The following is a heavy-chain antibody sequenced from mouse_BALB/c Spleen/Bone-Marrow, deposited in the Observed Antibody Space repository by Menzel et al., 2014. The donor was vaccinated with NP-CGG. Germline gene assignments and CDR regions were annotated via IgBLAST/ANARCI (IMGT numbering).Heavy chain of an antibody. D-gene: IGHD1-1*01. Sequence: EVKLVESGGGLVQPGGSLRLSCATSGFIFTDYYMSWVRQPPGKALEWLGFIRNKPNGYTTEYSASVKGRFTISRDNSQSILYLQMNTLRAEDSATYYCARDDYGRGYWGQGTTLTVSS. J-gene: IGHJ2*01. CDR3: ARDDYGRGY. CDR1: GFIFTDYY. CDR2: IRNKPNGYTT. V-gene: IGHV7-3*02.